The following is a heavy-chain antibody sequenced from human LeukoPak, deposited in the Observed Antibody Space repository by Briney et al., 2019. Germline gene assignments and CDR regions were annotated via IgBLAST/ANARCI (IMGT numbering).Heavy chain of an antibody. Sequence: PGGSLRLSCAASGFTFSSYSMNWVRQAPGKGLEWVSSISSSSSYIYYADSMKGRFTISRDNAKNSLYLQMNSLRAEDTAVYYCARDPSYCGGDCYSGDAFDIWGQGTMVTVSS. CDR1: GFTFSSYS. CDR3: ARDPSYCGGDCYSGDAFDI. CDR2: ISSSSSYI. V-gene: IGHV3-21*01. J-gene: IGHJ3*02. D-gene: IGHD2-21*02.